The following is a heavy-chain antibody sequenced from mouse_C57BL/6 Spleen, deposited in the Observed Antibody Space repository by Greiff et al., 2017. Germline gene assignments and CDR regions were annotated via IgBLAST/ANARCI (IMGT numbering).Heavy chain of an antibody. CDR1: GYTFTSYW. J-gene: IGHJ3*01. CDR2: IHPNSGST. Sequence: VQLQQPGAELVKPGASVKLSCKASGYTFTSYWMHWVKQRPGQGLEWIGMIHPNSGSTNYNEKFKSKATLTVDKSSSTAYMQLSSLTSEVSAVYYCARSSYYGSRSFAYWGQGTLVTVSA. V-gene: IGHV1-64*01. D-gene: IGHD1-1*01. CDR3: ARSSYYGSRSFAY.